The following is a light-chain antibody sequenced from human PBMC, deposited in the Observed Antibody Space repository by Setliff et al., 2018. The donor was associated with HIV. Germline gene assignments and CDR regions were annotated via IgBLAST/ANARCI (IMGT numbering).Light chain of an antibody. CDR1: RSDVGGHDY. J-gene: IGLJ3*02. CDR2: NVS. CDR3: SSYTTNNTLV. V-gene: IGLV2-14*03. Sequence: QSALTQPAYVSGSPGRSITISCTATRSDVGGHDYVSWYKQHTGKAPKVIIYNVSNRPSGVSDRFSGSKSAYTASLSISRLQSADEAYYYCSSYTTNNTLVFGGGTK.